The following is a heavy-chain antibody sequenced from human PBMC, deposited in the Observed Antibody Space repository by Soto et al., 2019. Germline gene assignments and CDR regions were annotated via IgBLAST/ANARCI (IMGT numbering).Heavy chain of an antibody. CDR3: ARSWRVLRFFNSLTIDY. CDR1: GGSISSSSYY. CDR2: IYYSGST. D-gene: IGHD3-3*01. Sequence: SETLSLTCTVSGGSISSSSYYWGWIRQPPGKGLEWIGSIYYSGSTYYNPSLKSRVTISVDTSKNQFSLKLSSVTAADTAVYYCARSWRVLRFFNSLTIDYWGQGTLVTVSS. J-gene: IGHJ4*02. V-gene: IGHV4-39*01.